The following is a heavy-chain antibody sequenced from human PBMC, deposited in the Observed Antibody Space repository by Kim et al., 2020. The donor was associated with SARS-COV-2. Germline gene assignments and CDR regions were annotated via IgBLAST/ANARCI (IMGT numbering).Heavy chain of an antibody. V-gene: IGHV3-11*01. Sequence: YAVSVKGLFTISRNNAKNSLSLQMNSLRAEDTAVYYCAGAVAPNPARLAYWGQGTLVTVSS. CDR3: AGAVAPNPARLAY. D-gene: IGHD3-3*02. J-gene: IGHJ4*02.